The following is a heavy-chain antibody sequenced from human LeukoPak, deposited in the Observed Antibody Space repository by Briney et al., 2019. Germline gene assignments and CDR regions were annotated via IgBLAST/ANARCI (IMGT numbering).Heavy chain of an antibody. CDR3: AKAASGNWNDVSDY. J-gene: IGHJ4*02. CDR1: GFTFSSHA. CDR2: ISGRGVST. D-gene: IGHD1-20*01. V-gene: IGHV3-23*01. Sequence: GGSLRLSCEVSGFTFSSHAMSWVRQAPGKGLEWVSAISGRGVSTSYADSVRGRFTISRDNSKNTLYLQMNSLRAEDTAVYYCAKAASGNWNDVSDYWGQGTLVTVSS.